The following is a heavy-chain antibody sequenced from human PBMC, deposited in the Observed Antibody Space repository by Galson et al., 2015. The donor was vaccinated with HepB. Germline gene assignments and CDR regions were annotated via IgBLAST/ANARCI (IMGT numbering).Heavy chain of an antibody. V-gene: IGHV3-23*01. J-gene: IGHJ5*02. CDR1: GFTFSSYA. CDR3: AKERPLGYYDSSGYPLDP. Sequence: SLRLSCAASGFTFSSYAMSWVRQAPGKGLEWVSALSGSGGSTYYADSVKGRFTISRDNSKNTLYLQMNSLRAEDTALYYCAKERPLGYYDSSGYPLDPWGQGTLVTVSS. CDR2: LSGSGGST. D-gene: IGHD3-22*01.